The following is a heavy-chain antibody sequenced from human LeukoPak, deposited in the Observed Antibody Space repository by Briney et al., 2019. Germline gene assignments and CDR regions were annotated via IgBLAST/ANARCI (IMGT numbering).Heavy chain of an antibody. D-gene: IGHD2-15*01. CDR3: AGVRDIDWFDP. CDR1: GGTLSSYA. J-gene: IGHJ5*02. Sequence: TVKVSCKPSGGTLSSYAISWVGQAPGPGLEGMGGIIPTFGTAHSAPNSQGRVKITKHDSPSTAYLELTSLRAEDTAVYYCAGVRDIDWFDPWGQGTLVTVSS. CDR2: IIPTFGTA. V-gene: IGHV1-69*05.